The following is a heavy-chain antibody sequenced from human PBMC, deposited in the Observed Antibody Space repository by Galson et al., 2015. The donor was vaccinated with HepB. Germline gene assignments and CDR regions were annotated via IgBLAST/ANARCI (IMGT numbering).Heavy chain of an antibody. CDR3: AREGHSSGWYNWFDP. CDR2: INPSGGST. V-gene: IGHV1-46*04. D-gene: IGHD6-19*01. J-gene: IGHJ5*02. CDR1: GYTFTSYY. Sequence: SVKVSCKASGYTFTSYYMHWVRQAPGQGLEWMGIINPSGGSTSYAQKLQGRVTMTRDTSTSTVYMELSSLRSEDTAVYYCAREGHSSGWYNWFDPWGQGTLVTVSS.